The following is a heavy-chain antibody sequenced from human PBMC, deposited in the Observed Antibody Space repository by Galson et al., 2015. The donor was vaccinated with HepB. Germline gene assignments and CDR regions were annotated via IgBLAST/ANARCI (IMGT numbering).Heavy chain of an antibody. V-gene: IGHV7-4-1*02. Sequence: SVKVSCKASGYTFTNYALNWVRQAPGQGLEWMGWINTNNGNPTYAQGFTGRFVFSLDTSVSTAYLQISSLKAGDTAVYYCARDKRVWWLVPEGFDYWGQGTLVTVSS. D-gene: IGHD6-19*01. CDR1: GYTFTNYA. CDR2: INTNNGNP. J-gene: IGHJ4*02. CDR3: ARDKRVWWLVPEGFDY.